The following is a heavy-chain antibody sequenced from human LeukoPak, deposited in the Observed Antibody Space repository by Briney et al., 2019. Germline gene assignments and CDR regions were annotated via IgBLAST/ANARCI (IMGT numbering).Heavy chain of an antibody. J-gene: IGHJ4*02. CDR3: ATDRDGYNFIDY. Sequence: PSETLSLTCTVSGGSISSSSYYWGWIRRPPGKGLEWIGSIYYSGSTYYNPSLKSRVTISVDTSKNQFSLKLSSVTAADTAVYYCATDRDGYNFIDYWGQGTLVTVSS. CDR1: GGSISSSSYY. CDR2: IYYSGST. D-gene: IGHD5-24*01. V-gene: IGHV4-39*02.